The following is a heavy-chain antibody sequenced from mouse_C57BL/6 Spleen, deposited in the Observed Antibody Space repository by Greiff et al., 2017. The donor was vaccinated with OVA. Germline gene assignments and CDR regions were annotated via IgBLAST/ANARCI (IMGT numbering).Heavy chain of an antibody. CDR1: GYTFTDYY. Sequence: LVEPGASVKISCKASGYTFTDYYMNWVKQSHGKSLEWIGDINPNNGGTSYNQKFKGKATLTVDKSSSTAYMELRSLTSEDSAVYYCARGGTTVFDYWGQGTTLTVSS. V-gene: IGHV1-26*01. J-gene: IGHJ2*01. CDR2: INPNNGGT. D-gene: IGHD1-1*01. CDR3: ARGGTTVFDY.